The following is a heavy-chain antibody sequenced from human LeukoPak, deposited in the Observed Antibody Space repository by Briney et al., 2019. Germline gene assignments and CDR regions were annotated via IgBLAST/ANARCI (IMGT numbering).Heavy chain of an antibody. CDR3: AKDLWSWGGPDY. CDR1: GFTFSSYT. J-gene: IGHJ4*02. V-gene: IGHV3-23*01. Sequence: GGSLRLSCAASGFTFSSYTMSWVRQAPGKGLEWVSGITSGGITYYTDSVKGRFTISRDNSKNTLYLQMNSLRAEDTALYSCAKDLWSWGGPDYWGQGTLVTVPS. CDR2: ITSGGIT. D-gene: IGHD1-26*01.